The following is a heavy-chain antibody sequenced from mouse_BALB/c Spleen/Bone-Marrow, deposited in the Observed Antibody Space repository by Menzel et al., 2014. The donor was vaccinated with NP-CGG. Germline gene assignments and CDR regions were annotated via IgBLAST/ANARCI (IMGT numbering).Heavy chain of an antibody. V-gene: IGHV1S33*01. D-gene: IGHD2-3*01. J-gene: IGHJ1*01. Sequence: SGPELVKPGALVKISCKASGYTFTNYDINWVKQRPGQGLEWIGWIYPGDGSTKYNERFKGKATLTADKSSSTAYMQLCSLASENSAVYFCARGGGSSGYFDVWGAGTTVTVSS. CDR1: GYTFTNYD. CDR3: ARGGGSSGYFDV. CDR2: IYPGDGST.